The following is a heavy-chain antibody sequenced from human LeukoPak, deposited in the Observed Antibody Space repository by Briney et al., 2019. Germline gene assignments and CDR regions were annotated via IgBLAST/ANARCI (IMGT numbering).Heavy chain of an antibody. J-gene: IGHJ4*02. Sequence: PGRSLRLSCAASGSTFSSYGMHWVRQAPGKGLEWVAVISYDGSNKYYADSVKGRFTISRDNSKNTLYLQMNSLRAEDTAVYYCAKEGVGYSSSWATPYFDYWGQGTLVTVSS. D-gene: IGHD6-13*01. V-gene: IGHV3-30*18. CDR3: AKEGVGYSSSWATPYFDY. CDR1: GSTFSSYG. CDR2: ISYDGSNK.